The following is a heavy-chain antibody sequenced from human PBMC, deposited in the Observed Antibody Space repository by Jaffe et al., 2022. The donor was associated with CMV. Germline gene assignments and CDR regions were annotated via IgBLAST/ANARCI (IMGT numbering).Heavy chain of an antibody. J-gene: IGHJ4*02. D-gene: IGHD2-8*01. Sequence: EVQLLESGGGLVQPGGSLRISCAASRFTFNRYDINWVRQAPGKGLEWVSEISAVLRTFYADSVKGRFTVSRDNSKNTAFLQMDNLSADDTAVYYCATRESCADGVCYGLDYWGQGTLVTVSS. CDR2: ISAVLRT. V-gene: IGHV3-23*01. CDR1: RFTFNRYD. CDR3: ATRESCADGVCYGLDY.